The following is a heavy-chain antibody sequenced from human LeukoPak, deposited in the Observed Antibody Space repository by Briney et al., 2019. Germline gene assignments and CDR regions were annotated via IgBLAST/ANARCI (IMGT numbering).Heavy chain of an antibody. V-gene: IGHV3-21*01. CDR2: ISTSSSYI. Sequence: PGGSLRLSCAASGFTFSSYSMNWVRQAPGKGLEWVSSISTSSSYIYYADSVKGRFTISRDNAKNSLYLQMNSLRAEDTAVYYCARVGGGSSGNDAFDIWGQGTMVTVSS. CDR1: GFTFSSYS. J-gene: IGHJ3*02. D-gene: IGHD3-10*01. CDR3: ARVGGGSSGNDAFDI.